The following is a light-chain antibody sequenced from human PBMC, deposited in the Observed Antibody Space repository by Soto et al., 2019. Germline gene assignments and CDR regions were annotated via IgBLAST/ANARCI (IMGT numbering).Light chain of an antibody. J-gene: IGLJ2*01. Sequence: QSALTQPPSASGSPGQSVTISCTGMSSDVGGYNYVSWYQQHPGKAPKLMIYEVSMRPSGVPDRFSGSKSGNTASLTVSGLQAEDEADYYCSSYAGANSVVFGGGTKLTVL. V-gene: IGLV2-8*01. CDR2: EVS. CDR1: SSDVGGYNY. CDR3: SSYAGANSVV.